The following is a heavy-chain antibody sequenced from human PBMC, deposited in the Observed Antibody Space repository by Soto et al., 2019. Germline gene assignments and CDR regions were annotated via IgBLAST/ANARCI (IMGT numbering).Heavy chain of an antibody. CDR1: GGSINDFY. CDR3: ARDAGIAAAGKGWFDP. V-gene: IGHV4-59*01. D-gene: IGHD6-13*01. Sequence: PSETLSLTCTVSGGSINDFYWSWIRQPPGKGLEWIGYIYYSGSTDYNPSLKGRVTISVDTSKNQFSLKLRSVTAADTAVYYCARDAGIAAAGKGWFDPWGQGTLVTVSS. J-gene: IGHJ5*02. CDR2: IYYSGST.